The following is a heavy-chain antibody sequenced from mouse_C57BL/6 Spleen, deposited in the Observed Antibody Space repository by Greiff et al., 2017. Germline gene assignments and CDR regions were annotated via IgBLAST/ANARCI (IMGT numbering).Heavy chain of an antibody. V-gene: IGHV3-8*01. Sequence: EVKLVESGPGLAKPSQTLSLTCSVTGYSITSDYWNWIRKFPGNKLEYMGYISYSGSTYYNPSLKSRISITRDTSKNQYYLQLNSVTTEDTATYYCARRNFYYGNSSGFAYWGQGTLVTVSA. D-gene: IGHD2-1*01. J-gene: IGHJ3*01. CDR2: ISYSGST. CDR1: GYSITSDY. CDR3: ARRNFYYGNSSGFAY.